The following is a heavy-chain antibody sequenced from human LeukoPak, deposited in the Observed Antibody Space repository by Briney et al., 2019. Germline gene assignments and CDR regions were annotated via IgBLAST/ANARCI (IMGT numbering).Heavy chain of an antibody. V-gene: IGHV3-43*02. CDR3: AKDTGREQWLVRGFDY. J-gene: IGHJ4*02. CDR2: ISGDAGST. CDR1: GFTFDDYA. Sequence: GGSLRLSCAASGFTFDDYAMHWVRQAPGKGLEWVSLISGDAGSTYYAGSVKGRFTISGDNSKNSLYLQMNSLRTEDAALYYCAKDTGREQWLVRGFDYWGQGTLVTVSS. D-gene: IGHD6-19*01.